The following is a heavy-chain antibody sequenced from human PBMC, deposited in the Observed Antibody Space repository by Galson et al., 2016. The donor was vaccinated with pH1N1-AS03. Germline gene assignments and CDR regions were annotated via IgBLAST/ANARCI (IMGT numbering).Heavy chain of an antibody. Sequence: LSLTCVVSGDSISSGDYSWSWIRQTPGKGLESIGYIYESGRTYFSPSLKSRVTISIDRSKNQFSLELKSVTAADTAVYYCARDRTYCSGGSRYADGYDPWGQGILVTVSS. CDR2: IYESGRT. CDR1: GDSISSGDYS. J-gene: IGHJ5*02. V-gene: IGHV4-30-2*01. CDR3: ARDRTYCSGGSRYADGYDP. D-gene: IGHD2-15*01.